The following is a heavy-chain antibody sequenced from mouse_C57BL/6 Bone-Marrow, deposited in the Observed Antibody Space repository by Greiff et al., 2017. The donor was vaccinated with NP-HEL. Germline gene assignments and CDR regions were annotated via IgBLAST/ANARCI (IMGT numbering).Heavy chain of an antibody. CDR1: YTFSRRVH. Sequence: QVQLQQSGPELARPWASVKISCQAFYTFSRRVHFAIRDTNYWMQWVKQRPGQGLEWFGAIYPGNGDTSYNQKFRGKATLTADKSSSTAYMQLSSLTSEDSAVYYCASNAYYSNSYAMDYWGQGTSVTVSS. D-gene: IGHD2-5*01. V-gene: IGHV1-87*01. CDR2: GQGLEWFG. CDR3: SEDSAVYYCASNAYYSNSYAMDY. J-gene: IGHJ4*01.